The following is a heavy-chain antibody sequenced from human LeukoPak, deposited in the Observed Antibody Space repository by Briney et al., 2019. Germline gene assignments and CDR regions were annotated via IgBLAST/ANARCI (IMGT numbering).Heavy chain of an antibody. CDR1: AGSISSYS. CDR2: IYASGST. J-gene: IGHJ3*02. V-gene: IGHV4-4*07. CDR3: ASGGPKDESSGWNDDAFDI. D-gene: IGHD6-19*01. Sequence: SETLSLTCSVSAGSISSYSWSWIRQPAGKGLEWIGLIYASGSTNYNRSLKSRVTMSVDTSKKQFSLNLNSVTAADTAVYYCASGGPKDESSGWNDDAFDIWGQGTMVTASS.